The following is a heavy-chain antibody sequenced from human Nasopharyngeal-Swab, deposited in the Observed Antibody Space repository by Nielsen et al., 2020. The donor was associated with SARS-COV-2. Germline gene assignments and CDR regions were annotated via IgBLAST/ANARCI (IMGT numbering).Heavy chain of an antibody. CDR3: ARAGRVGDAYIGLDV. D-gene: IGHD5-24*01. CDR2: INHNERT. J-gene: IGHJ6*02. V-gene: IGHV4-34*01. Sequence: GSLRLSCSVSGGSFNGFYWNWIRQPPGKGLEWIGEINHNERTNYNPSLKSRVTMSVDTSTNQVSLKLNSLTATDTAVYYCARAGRVGDAYIGLDVWGQGTTVTVSS. CDR1: GGSFNGFY.